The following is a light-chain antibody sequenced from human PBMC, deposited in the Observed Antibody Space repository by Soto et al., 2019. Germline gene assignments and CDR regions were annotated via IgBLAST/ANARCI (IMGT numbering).Light chain of an antibody. CDR1: QSINSW. CDR2: KAS. CDR3: QQYNNYPFT. Sequence: DIQMTQSPSTLSASVGDRVTITCRASQSINSWLAWYQQKPGKAPKLLIYKASSLESGVPSRLSGSGSGTEFTLTISSLQPDDFATYYCQQYNNYPFTFGPGTKVDIK. J-gene: IGKJ3*01. V-gene: IGKV1-5*03.